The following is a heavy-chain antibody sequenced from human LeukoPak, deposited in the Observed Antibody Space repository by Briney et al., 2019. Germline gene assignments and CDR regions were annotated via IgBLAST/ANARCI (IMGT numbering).Heavy chain of an antibody. CDR1: GYDFSTYW. Sequence: GESLKISCKGSGYDFSTYWIGWVRQMPGQGLEWVGIIYPGDSDTRNSPSLQGQVTISADKSISTVYLQWSSLKASDTAMYYCARDGPVPATADAFDIWGQGTMVTVSS. D-gene: IGHD2-2*01. J-gene: IGHJ3*02. V-gene: IGHV5-51*01. CDR2: IYPGDSDT. CDR3: ARDGPVPATADAFDI.